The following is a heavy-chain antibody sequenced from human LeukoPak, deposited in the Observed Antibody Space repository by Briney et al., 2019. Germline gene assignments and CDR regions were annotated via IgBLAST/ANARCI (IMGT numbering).Heavy chain of an antibody. V-gene: IGHV3-48*04. CDR2: ISSSSSSI. CDR3: AKDAWLRVTSYWHFDL. CDR1: GFTFSISS. Sequence: GGSLRLSCVASGFTFSISSMSWVRQAPGKGLEWVSYISSSSSSIYDADSVRGRFTISRDNAKNSLYLQMNSLRAEDTAVYYCAKDAWLRVTSYWHFDLWGRGTLVTVSS. D-gene: IGHD5-12*01. J-gene: IGHJ2*01.